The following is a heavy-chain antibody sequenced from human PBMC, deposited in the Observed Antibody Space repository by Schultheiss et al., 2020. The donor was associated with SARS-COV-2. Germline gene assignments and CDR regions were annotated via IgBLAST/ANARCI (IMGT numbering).Heavy chain of an antibody. D-gene: IGHD4-23*01. CDR1: GFTFSSYG. J-gene: IGHJ6*02. CDR2: ISYDGSNK. CDR3: AKDRLYGGKRGPGGMDV. Sequence: GGSLRLSCAASGFTFSSYGMHWVRQAPGKGLEWVAVISYDGSNKYYADSVKGRFTISRDNSKNTLYLQMNSLRAEDTAVYYCAKDRLYGGKRGPGGMDVWGQGTTVTVSS. V-gene: IGHV3-30*18.